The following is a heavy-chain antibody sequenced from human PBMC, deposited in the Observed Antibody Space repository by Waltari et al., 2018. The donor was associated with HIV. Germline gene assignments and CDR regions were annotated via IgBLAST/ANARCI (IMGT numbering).Heavy chain of an antibody. CDR1: TGYITQNYY. CDR3: ATLKTVTGTVDD. Sequence: QLHLQESGPPLVQPSETLSLTCPVSTGYITQNYYWGWVRQSSGTGLEWIGTVYSTGISHYTPSLKSRLTLSVDSSRNQFSLTLTSVTAADTAVYFCATLKTVTGTVDDWGQGILVTVS. V-gene: IGHV4-39*01. J-gene: IGHJ4*01. D-gene: IGHD4-17*01. CDR2: VYSTGIS.